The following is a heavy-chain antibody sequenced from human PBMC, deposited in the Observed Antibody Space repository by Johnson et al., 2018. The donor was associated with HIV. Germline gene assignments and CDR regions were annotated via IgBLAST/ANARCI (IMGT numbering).Heavy chain of an antibody. Sequence: QVQLVESGGGAVQPGKSPRLSCVVSGFTFSSYAVHWVRQAPGKGLEWVAVISYDGSNKYYADSVKGRFTISRDNSKNTLYLQMNSLRAEDMAVYYCARDGAYSYFAFDMWGQGTMVTVSS. CDR3: ARDGAYSYFAFDM. CDR1: GFTFSSYA. J-gene: IGHJ3*02. V-gene: IGHV3-30-3*01. D-gene: IGHD5-18*01. CDR2: ISYDGSNK.